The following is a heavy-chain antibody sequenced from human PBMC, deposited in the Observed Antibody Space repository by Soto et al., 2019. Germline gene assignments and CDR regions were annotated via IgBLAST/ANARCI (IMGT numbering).Heavy chain of an antibody. CDR2: IYYIWNS. CDR3: ARTIQGDPLFDY. Sequence: PSETLSLTCTVAGGSISGYYWSWIRQPPGKGLEWIGYIYYIWNSDYNPSLKSRVTISVDASKKQFSLKLKSVTAADTAVYYCARTIQGDPLFDYWGQGFLVTVSS. V-gene: IGHV4-59*01. D-gene: IGHD2-21*02. J-gene: IGHJ4*02. CDR1: GGSISGYY.